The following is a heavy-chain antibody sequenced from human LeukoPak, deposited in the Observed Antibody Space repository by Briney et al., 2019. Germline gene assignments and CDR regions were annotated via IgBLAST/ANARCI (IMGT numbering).Heavy chain of an antibody. J-gene: IGHJ4*02. D-gene: IGHD2/OR15-2a*01. CDR3: VSFYETY. CDR2: IYSGGRT. V-gene: IGHV3-53*01. Sequence: GGSLRLSCAASGFIVSGNNMGWVRQAPGKGLEWVSVIYSGGRTFYADSVKGRFTISKDNAKNTVYLQMNSLRAEDTAVYYCVSFYETYWGRGTLVTVSS. CDR1: GFIVSGNN.